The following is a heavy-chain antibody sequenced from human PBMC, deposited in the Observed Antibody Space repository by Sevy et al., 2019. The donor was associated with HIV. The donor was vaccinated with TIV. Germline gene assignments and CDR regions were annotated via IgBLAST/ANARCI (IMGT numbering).Heavy chain of an antibody. CDR1: GYSLSGLA. CDR3: ATTKDYYDSSGYPFDY. J-gene: IGHJ4*02. CDR2: FDPEDGET. D-gene: IGHD3-22*01. V-gene: IGHV1-24*01. Sequence: ASMNVSCKVSGYSLSGLAMHWVRQAPGKGLEWMGTFDPEDGETFYAQKFQVRFTVTEDTSTDTAYMELKSLRYEDTAVYYCATTKDYYDSSGYPFDYWGQGTLVTVSS.